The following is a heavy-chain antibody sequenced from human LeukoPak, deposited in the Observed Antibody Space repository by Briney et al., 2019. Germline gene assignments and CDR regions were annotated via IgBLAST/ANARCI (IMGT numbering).Heavy chain of an antibody. J-gene: IGHJ4*02. CDR1: GGSISSYY. V-gene: IGHV4-4*07. CDR3: ARDSDYSSSWHYFDY. Sequence: SETLSLTCTVSGGSISSYYWSWIRQPAGKGLEWIGRIYTSGSTNYNPSLKSRVTMSVDTSKNQFSLKLSSVTAADTAVYYCARDSDYSSSWHYFDYWGQGTLVTVSS. CDR2: IYTSGST. D-gene: IGHD6-13*01.